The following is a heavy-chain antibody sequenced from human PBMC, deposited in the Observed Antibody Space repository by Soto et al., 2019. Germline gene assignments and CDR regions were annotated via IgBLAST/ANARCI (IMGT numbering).Heavy chain of an antibody. J-gene: IGHJ4*02. CDR2: IYYLGRT. D-gene: IGHD1-26*01. CDR3: ARDPVGATRFDY. CDR1: SISTYY. Sequence: QVPLQESGPGLVKPSETLSLTCTVASISTYYWNWIRQPPGQGLEWIGYIYYLGRTNYNSSLTSLVTMSIDTSKNQLSLRLSSVTAGDTAIYYCARDPVGATRFDYWGQGVPVTVSS. V-gene: IGHV4-59*01.